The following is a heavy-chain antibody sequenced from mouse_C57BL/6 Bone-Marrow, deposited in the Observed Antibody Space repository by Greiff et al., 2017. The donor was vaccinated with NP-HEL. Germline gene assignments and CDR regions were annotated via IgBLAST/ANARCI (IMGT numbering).Heavy chain of an antibody. Sequence: MQLVESGPGLVKPSQSLFLTCSITGFPITSGYYWIWIRQSPGKPLEWMGYITHSGETFYNPSLQSPISITRETSKNPFFLQLNSVTTEDTAMYYCAGDYDGYWYFDVWGTGTTVTVSS. V-gene: IGHV12-3*01. CDR2: ITHSGET. J-gene: IGHJ1*03. CDR3: AGDYDGYWYFDV. D-gene: IGHD2-3*01. CDR1: GFPITSGYY.